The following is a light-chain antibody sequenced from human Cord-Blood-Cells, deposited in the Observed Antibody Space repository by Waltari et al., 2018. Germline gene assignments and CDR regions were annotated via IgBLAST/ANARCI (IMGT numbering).Light chain of an antibody. CDR3: QQSYSTLMYT. V-gene: IGKV1-39*01. CDR2: AAS. Sequence: DIQLTQSPSSLSASVGDRVTITCRASQSIGSYLNWHQQKPGKAHKLLIYAASSLQSGVPSRFSGSGSRTDFTLTISSLQPEDFATYYCQQSYSTLMYTFGQGTKLEIK. J-gene: IGKJ2*01. CDR1: QSIGSY.